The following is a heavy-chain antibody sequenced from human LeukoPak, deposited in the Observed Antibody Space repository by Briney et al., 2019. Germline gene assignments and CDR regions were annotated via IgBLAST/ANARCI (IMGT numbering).Heavy chain of an antibody. V-gene: IGHV6-1*01. CDR3: AREDQTFCSGGSCYISYYYYMDV. CDR2: TYYRSKWYN. J-gene: IGHJ6*03. Sequence: SQTLSLTCAISGDSVSSNSAAWNWIRQSPSRGLEWLGRTYYRSKWYNDYAVSVKSRITINPDTSKNQFSLQLNSVTPEDTAVYYCAREDQTFCSGGSCYISYYYYMDVWGKGNTVTVSS. D-gene: IGHD2-15*01. CDR1: GDSVSSNSAA.